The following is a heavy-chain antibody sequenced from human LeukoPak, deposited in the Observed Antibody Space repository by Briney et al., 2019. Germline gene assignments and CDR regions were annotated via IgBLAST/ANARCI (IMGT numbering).Heavy chain of an antibody. V-gene: IGHV3-15*07. CDR1: GFTFSNAW. D-gene: IGHD5-18*01. J-gene: IGHJ4*02. CDR3: TTLDTAMVAFDY. Sequence: GGSLRLSCAASGFTFSNAWMNWVRQAPGKGLEWVGRIKSKTDGGTTDYTAPVKGRFTISRDDSKNTLYLQMNSLKTEDTAVYYCTTLDTAMVAFDYWGQGTLVTVSS. CDR2: IKSKTDGGTT.